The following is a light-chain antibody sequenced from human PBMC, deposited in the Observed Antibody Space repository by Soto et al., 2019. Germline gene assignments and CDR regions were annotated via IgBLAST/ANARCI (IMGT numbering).Light chain of an antibody. V-gene: IGKV3-11*01. CDR1: QSVNNY. J-gene: IGKJ5*01. CDR3: QQRSNWQIT. CDR2: DAS. Sequence: EIVLTQSPGTLSLSPGERATLSCRASQSVNNYLAWYQQKPGQAPRLLIYDASNRATGIPARFSGSGSGTDFTLTISSLEPEDFAVYYCQQRSNWQITFGQGTRLEIK.